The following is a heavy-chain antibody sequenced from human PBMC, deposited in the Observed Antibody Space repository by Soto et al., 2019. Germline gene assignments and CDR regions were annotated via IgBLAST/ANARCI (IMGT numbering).Heavy chain of an antibody. V-gene: IGHV3-13*01. J-gene: IGHJ6*04. CDR1: GFTFSSYD. CDR2: IGTAGDT. Sequence: GGSLRLSCAASGFTFSSYDMHWVRQATGKGLEWVSAIGTAGDTYYPGSVKGGFTISRENAKNSLYLQMNSLRAGDTAVYYCACSHSKGAAGTLDVWGKGTTVTVSS. CDR3: ACSHSKGAAGTLDV. D-gene: IGHD6-13*01.